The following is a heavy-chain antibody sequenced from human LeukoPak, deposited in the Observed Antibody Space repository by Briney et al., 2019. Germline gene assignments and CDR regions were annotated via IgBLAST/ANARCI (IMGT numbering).Heavy chain of an antibody. Sequence: SETLSLTCTVSGGSISSYYWGWIRQPPGRGLEWIGSIYYSGSTYYNPSLKSRVTISVDTSKNQFSLKLSSVTAADTAVYYCARGGDYGGKRDDFDYWGQGTLVTVSS. V-gene: IGHV4-39*07. J-gene: IGHJ4*02. CDR1: GGSISSYY. D-gene: IGHD4-23*01. CDR3: ARGGDYGGKRDDFDY. CDR2: IYYSGST.